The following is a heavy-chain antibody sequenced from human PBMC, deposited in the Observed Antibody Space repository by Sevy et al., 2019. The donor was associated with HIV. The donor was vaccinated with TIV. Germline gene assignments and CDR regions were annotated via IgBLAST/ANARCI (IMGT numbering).Heavy chain of an antibody. CDR1: GGSISSSSYY. CDR3: AREGSYYDSSGYYQHPVYYFDY. Sequence: SETLSLTCTVSGGSISSSSYYWGWIRQPPGKGLEWIGSIYYSGSTYYNPSLKSRVTISVDTSKNQFSLKLSSVTAADTAVYYCAREGSYYDSSGYYQHPVYYFDYWRQGTLVTVSS. J-gene: IGHJ4*02. D-gene: IGHD3-22*01. CDR2: IYYSGST. V-gene: IGHV4-39*02.